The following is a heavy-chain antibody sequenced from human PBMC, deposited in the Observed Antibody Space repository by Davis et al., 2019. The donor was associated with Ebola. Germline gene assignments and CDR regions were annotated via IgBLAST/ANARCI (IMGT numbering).Heavy chain of an antibody. CDR3: ARQYFTRGNYLDH. CDR2: IYYRGTT. V-gene: IGHV4-59*08. D-gene: IGHD3-10*01. J-gene: IGHJ4*02. Sequence: MPSETLSLTCTVSGGSISTYYWSWIRQPPGKGLAWIGNIYYRGTTTYNPSLRSRVTISVDTLNNQFSLKLTSVTAADTATYYCARQYFTRGNYLDHWGQGALVTVSS. CDR1: GGSISTYY.